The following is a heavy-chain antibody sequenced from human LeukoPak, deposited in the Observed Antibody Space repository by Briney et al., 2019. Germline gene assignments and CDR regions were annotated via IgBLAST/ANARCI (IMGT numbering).Heavy chain of an antibody. CDR3: ARAVIHPIHSYCYGRDV. Sequence: SDTLSLTCTVSGRSISSYYWSWIRQPPGKGLECMGYIYYSGSTNYNPSLKSRVTISVDTSKNQFSLKLSSVTAADTAVHYCARAVIHPIHSYCYGRDVWGQGTTVTVSS. V-gene: IGHV4-59*07. CDR2: IYYSGST. J-gene: IGHJ6*02. CDR1: GRSISSYY. D-gene: IGHD2/OR15-2a*01.